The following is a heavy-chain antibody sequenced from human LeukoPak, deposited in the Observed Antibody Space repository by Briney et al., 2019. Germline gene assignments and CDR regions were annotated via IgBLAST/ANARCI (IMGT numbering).Heavy chain of an antibody. V-gene: IGHV1-2*02. Sequence: ASVKVSCKASGYNFTGYYMHWVRQAPGQGLEWMGWINPNSGGTNYAQKFQGRVTMTRDTSISTAYMELSRLRSDDTAVYYCARDRDYYDSSGYYLYYYGMDVWGQGTTVTVSS. CDR1: GYNFTGYY. CDR2: INPNSGGT. CDR3: ARDRDYYDSSGYYLYYYGMDV. J-gene: IGHJ6*02. D-gene: IGHD3-22*01.